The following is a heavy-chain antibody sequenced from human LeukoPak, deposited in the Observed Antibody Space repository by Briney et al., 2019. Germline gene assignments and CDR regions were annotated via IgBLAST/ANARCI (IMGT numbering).Heavy chain of an antibody. CDR1: GYTFTGYY. J-gene: IGHJ4*02. V-gene: IGHV1-2*02. D-gene: IGHD3-3*01. CDR2: INPNSGGT. CDR3: ARDKNSEKFLEWLLRSYYFDY. Sequence: ASVKVSCKASGYTFTGYYMHWVRQGPGQGLEWMGWINPNSGGTNYAQKFQGRVTMTRDTSISTAYMELSRLRSDDTAVYYCARDKNSEKFLEWLLRSYYFDYWGQGTLVTVSS.